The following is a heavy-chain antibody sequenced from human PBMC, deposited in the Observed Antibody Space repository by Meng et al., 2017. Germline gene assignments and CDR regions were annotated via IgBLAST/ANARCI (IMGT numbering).Heavy chain of an antibody. CDR3: ARVMVNYYYYYGMDV. D-gene: IGHD5-18*01. CDR2: IYTSGST. Sequence: ESLKISCTVSGGSISSYYWSWIRQPAGKGLEWIGRIYTSGSTNYNPSLKSRVTMSVDTSKNQFSLKLSSVTAADTAVYYCARVMVNYYYYYGMDVWGQGTTVTVSS. J-gene: IGHJ6*02. CDR1: GGSISSYY. V-gene: IGHV4-4*07.